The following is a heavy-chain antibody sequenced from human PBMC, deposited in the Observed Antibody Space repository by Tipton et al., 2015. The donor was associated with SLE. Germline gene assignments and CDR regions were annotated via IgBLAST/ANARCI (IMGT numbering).Heavy chain of an antibody. V-gene: IGHV4-39*01. CDR1: GGSISSSSYY. J-gene: IGHJ3*01. Sequence: TLSLTCTVSGGSISSSSYYWGWFRQPPGKGLEWIGSIYYSGSTYYNPSLKSRVTISVDTSKNQFSLKLSSVTAADTAVYYCASEGVWVAWGQGTMVTVSS. D-gene: IGHD3-10*01. CDR3: ASEGVWVA. CDR2: IYYSGST.